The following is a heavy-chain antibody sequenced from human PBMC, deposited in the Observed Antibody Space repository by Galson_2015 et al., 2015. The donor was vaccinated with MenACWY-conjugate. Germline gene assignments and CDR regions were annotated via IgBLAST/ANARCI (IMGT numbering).Heavy chain of an antibody. CDR3: AASITMVRGDY. CDR1: GFTFSRYA. Sequence: SLRLSCAASGFTFSRYAMHWVRQAPGKGLEWVALTSYDGTNKFYADSVKGRFTISRDNSKNTLFLQMDNLSGDDTAVYYCAASITMVRGDYWGQGTLVSVSS. J-gene: IGHJ4*02. V-gene: IGHV3-30*04. D-gene: IGHD3-10*01. CDR2: TSYDGTNK.